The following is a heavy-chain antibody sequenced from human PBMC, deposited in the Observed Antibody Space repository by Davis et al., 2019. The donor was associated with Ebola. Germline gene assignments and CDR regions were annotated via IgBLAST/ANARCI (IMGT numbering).Heavy chain of an antibody. V-gene: IGHV4-59*12. CDR1: GGSISSYY. D-gene: IGHD3-22*01. CDR2: IYYSGST. J-gene: IGHJ2*01. Sequence: SETLSLTCTVSGGSISSYYWSWIRQPPGKGLEWIGYIYYSGSTNYNPSLKSRVTISVDTSKNQFSLKLSSVTAADTAVYYCARDLDYYDSSGYSWYFDLWGRGTLVTVSS. CDR3: ARDLDYYDSSGYSWYFDL.